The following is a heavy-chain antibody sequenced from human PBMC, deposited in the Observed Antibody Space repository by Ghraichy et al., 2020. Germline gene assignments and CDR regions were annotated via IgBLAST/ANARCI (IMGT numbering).Heavy chain of an antibody. Sequence: ASVKVSCKASGYTFTSYGISWVRQAPGQGLEWMGWISAYNGNTNYAQKLQGRVTMTTDTSTSTAYMELRSLRSDDTAVYYCARVKAIVVVVVAATYNWFDPWGQGTLVTVSS. V-gene: IGHV1-18*04. J-gene: IGHJ5*02. D-gene: IGHD2-15*01. CDR2: ISAYNGNT. CDR1: GYTFTSYG. CDR3: ARVKAIVVVVVAATYNWFDP.